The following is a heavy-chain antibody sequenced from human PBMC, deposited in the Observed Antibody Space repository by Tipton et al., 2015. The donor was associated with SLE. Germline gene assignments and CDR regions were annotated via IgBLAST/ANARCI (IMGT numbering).Heavy chain of an antibody. CDR1: GSSMNNYV. Sequence: TLSLTCTVSGSSMNNYVWSWIRQPPGKGLEWIASLHSSGTTRSTPSLDSRVTISTDTSKKHFSLKKTSVTAADTADYYCARDSGQEGEEYFQHWGQGALVAVSS. CDR2: LHSSGTT. J-gene: IGHJ1*01. V-gene: IGHV4-59*01. D-gene: IGHD3-10*01. CDR3: ARDSGQEGEEYFQH.